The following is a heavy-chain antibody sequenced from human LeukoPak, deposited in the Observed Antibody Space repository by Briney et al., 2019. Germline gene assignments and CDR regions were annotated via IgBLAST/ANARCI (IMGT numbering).Heavy chain of an antibody. J-gene: IGHJ6*02. CDR3: ARGRDIVATAPYSYYGVDV. CDR2: MWEDGSEP. CDR1: GFTFSTYW. D-gene: IGHD5-12*01. V-gene: IGHV3-7*01. Sequence: GGSLRLSCAASGFTFSTYWMNWVRQAPGKGLEWVANMWEDGSEPHYVDSVQGRFIISSDSAKKTLYLQMNGLRAEDTAVYYCARGRDIVATAPYSYYGVDVWGQGTTVTVSS.